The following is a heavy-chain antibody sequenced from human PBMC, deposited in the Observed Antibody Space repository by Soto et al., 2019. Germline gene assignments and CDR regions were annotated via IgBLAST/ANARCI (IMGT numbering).Heavy chain of an antibody. CDR1: GGSISSGGYY. V-gene: IGHV4-31*03. Sequence: PSETLSLTCTVSGGSISSGGYYWSWIRQHPGKGLEWIGYIYYSGSTYYNPSLKSRVTISVDTSKNQFSLKLSSVTAADTAVYYCARDSRSDVSGYDRYFDYWGQGTLVTVSS. J-gene: IGHJ4*02. CDR2: IYYSGST. CDR3: ARDSRSDVSGYDRYFDY. D-gene: IGHD5-12*01.